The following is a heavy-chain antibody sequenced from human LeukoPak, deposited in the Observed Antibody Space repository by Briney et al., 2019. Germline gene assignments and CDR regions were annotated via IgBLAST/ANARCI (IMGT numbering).Heavy chain of an antibody. Sequence: GGSLRLSCAASGFTFSSYWMHWVRQAPGKGLVWVSRSNSDGSSTRYADSVKGRFTISRDNAKKTLYLQMNSLRAEDTAVYYCARYIAVRYNGFDPWGQGTLVTVSS. CDR2: SNSDGSST. D-gene: IGHD6-19*01. CDR3: ARYIAVRYNGFDP. V-gene: IGHV3-74*01. CDR1: GFTFSSYW. J-gene: IGHJ5*02.